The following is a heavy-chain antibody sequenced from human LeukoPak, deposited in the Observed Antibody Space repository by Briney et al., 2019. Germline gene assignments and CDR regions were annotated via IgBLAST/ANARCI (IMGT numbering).Heavy chain of an antibody. J-gene: IGHJ3*02. Sequence: GGSLRLSCAATGFTFSSDAMSWVRQAPGKGLEWVSVIGSSGGSTHYADSVKGRFTISRDNSRNTLSLQMNSLRAEDTAVYYCAKDPSDYVGAFDIWGQGTMVSVSS. CDR3: AKDPSDYVGAFDI. D-gene: IGHD4-23*01. CDR2: IGSSGGST. V-gene: IGHV3-23*01. CDR1: GFTFSSDA.